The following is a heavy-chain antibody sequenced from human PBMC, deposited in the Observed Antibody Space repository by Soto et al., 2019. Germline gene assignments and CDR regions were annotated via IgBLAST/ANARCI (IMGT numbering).Heavy chain of an antibody. CDR2: IHHNGNT. CDR3: ARGFLPNYHYYGLDV. V-gene: IGHV4-59*01. D-gene: IGHD3-3*01. J-gene: IGHJ6*02. Sequence: PSETLSLTCTVSDDSISTYYWNWIRQPPGKGLEWIGHIHHNGNTNSCPSLKSRVSMSIDTSKNQVSLKLTAVTAADTAVYYCARGFLPNYHYYGLDVWGQGTTVTV. CDR1: DDSISTYY.